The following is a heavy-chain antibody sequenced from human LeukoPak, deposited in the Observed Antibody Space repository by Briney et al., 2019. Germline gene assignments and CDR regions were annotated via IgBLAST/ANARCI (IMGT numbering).Heavy chain of an antibody. Sequence: GGSLRLSCAASGFTFSSYAMSWVRQAPGKGLEWGSAISGSGGSTYYADSVKGRFTISRDNSKNTLYLQMNSLRPEDTAVYYCAKVLSRVYFDYWGQGTLVTVSS. CDR1: GFTFSSYA. CDR3: AKVLSRVYFDY. V-gene: IGHV3-23*01. J-gene: IGHJ4*02. CDR2: ISGSGGST.